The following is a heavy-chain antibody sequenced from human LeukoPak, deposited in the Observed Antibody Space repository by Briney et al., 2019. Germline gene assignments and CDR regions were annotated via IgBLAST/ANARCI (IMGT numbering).Heavy chain of an antibody. J-gene: IGHJ6*02. V-gene: IGHV1-69*13. D-gene: IGHD6-6*01. CDR1: GGTFSSYA. CDR3: ARDAYSSSSPLYYYYYGMDV. Sequence: SVKVSCKASGGTFSSYAISWVRQAPGQGLEWMGGIIPIFGTANYAQKFQGRVTVTADESTSTAYMELSSLRSEDTAVYYCARDAYSSSSPLYYYYYGMDVWGQGTTVTVSS. CDR2: IIPIFGTA.